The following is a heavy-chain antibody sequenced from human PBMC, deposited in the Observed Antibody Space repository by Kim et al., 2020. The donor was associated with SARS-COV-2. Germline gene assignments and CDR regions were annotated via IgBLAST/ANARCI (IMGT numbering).Heavy chain of an antibody. D-gene: IGHD5-18*01. V-gene: IGHV3-53*01. Sequence: GGSLRLSCAASGFTVSSNYMSWVRQAPGKGLEWVSVIYSGGSTYYADSVKGRFTISRDNSKNTLYLQMNSLRAEDTAVYYCARTLSFRSRGYSYGYYFDYWGQGTLVTVSS. CDR3: ARTLSFRSRGYSYGYYFDY. J-gene: IGHJ4*02. CDR1: GFTVSSNY. CDR2: IYSGGST.